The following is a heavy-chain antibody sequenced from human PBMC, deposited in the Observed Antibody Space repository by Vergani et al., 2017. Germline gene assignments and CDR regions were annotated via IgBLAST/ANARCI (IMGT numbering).Heavy chain of an antibody. V-gene: IGHV3-49*04. CDR1: GFSFGDYA. Sequence: EVQLVESGGGLVTPGRSLRLSCAASGFSFGDYAMTWVRQAPGKGLEWVAFIRNKAYGGTTEYAASVKGRFTISRDVSKRVADLQLSGRKTDDTAGYFCSRGRGYSFGYSDCRGQGALVTVSS. CDR3: SRGRGYSFGYSDC. CDR2: IRNKAYGGTT. D-gene: IGHD5-18*01. J-gene: IGHJ4*02.